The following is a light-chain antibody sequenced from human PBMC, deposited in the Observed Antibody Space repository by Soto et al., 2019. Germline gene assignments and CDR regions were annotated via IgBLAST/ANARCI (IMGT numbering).Light chain of an antibody. CDR2: VAS. J-gene: IGKJ2*01. V-gene: IGKV1-39*01. CDR3: QQSYRAPYT. CDR1: QSISPF. Sequence: DIQVTQSPSSLSASIGDRVTITCRASQSISPFLNGYQQKPGKAPNLLIYVASNLQTGVPSRFSGSVSGTDFSLTISSLQHEDVATYYCQQSYRAPYTFGQGTTLEIK.